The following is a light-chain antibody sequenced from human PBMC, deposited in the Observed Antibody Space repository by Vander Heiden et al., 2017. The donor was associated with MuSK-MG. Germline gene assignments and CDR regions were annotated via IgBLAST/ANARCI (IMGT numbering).Light chain of an antibody. CDR2: EAS. CDR3: QQCSSSLT. CDR1: QSVGTS. Sequence: EIVLTQSPVTLSLSRGERATLSWRASQSVGTSLAWYQQQPDQAPRLIIYEASNRATGIPRRCSGGGSTKDFTLISSSLEHEDFAVYYWQQCSSSLTFGGGTKVEIK. J-gene: IGKJ4*01. V-gene: IGKV3-11*01.